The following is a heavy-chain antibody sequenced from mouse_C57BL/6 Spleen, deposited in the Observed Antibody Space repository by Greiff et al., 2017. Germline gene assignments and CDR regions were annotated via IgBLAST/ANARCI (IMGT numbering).Heavy chain of an antibody. CDR2: IDPSDSYT. CDR1: GYTFTSYW. V-gene: IGHV1-50*01. CDR3: ARGGNGYDY. J-gene: IGHJ2*01. D-gene: IGHD2-2*01. Sequence: QVQLQQPGAELVKPGASVKLSCKASGYTFTSYWMQWVKQRPGQGLEWIGEIDPSDSYTNYNQKFKGKATLTVDTSSSTAYMQLSSLTSEDSAVYYCARGGNGYDYWGQGTTLTVSS.